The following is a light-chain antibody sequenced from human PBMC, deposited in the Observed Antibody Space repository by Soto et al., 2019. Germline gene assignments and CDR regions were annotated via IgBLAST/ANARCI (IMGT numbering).Light chain of an antibody. CDR2: GAS. J-gene: IGKJ1*01. V-gene: IGKV3-15*01. CDR3: QQYNNWPPWT. CDR1: QSVSTN. Sequence: EIVMTQSPATLSVSPGERATLSCRASQSVSTNLAWYQQKPGQAPRLLIYGASTSATGITARFSGSVSGTEFTLTISSLQSEDFAVYFCQQYNNWPPWTFGQGTTVEIK.